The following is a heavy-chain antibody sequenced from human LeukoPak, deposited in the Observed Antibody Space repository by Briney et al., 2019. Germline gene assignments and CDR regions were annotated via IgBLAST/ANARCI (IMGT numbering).Heavy chain of an antibody. J-gene: IGHJ4*02. CDR3: AARRNEEAAYDG. V-gene: IGHV3-66*01. D-gene: IGHD2-15*01. Sequence: GGSLRLSCAASGFSLRSNYMSWLRPAPGKGLEWVSRLHVDGTTHYAQPVKGRFTIPTDTPKNTLFLQKNRLGGDDTPVYYCAARRNEEAAYDGWGQGALVTVSS. CDR1: GFSLRSNY. CDR2: LHVDGTT.